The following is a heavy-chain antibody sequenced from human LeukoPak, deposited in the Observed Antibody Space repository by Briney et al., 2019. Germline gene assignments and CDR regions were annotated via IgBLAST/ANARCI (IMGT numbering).Heavy chain of an antibody. CDR1: GFTFSSYG. CDR2: IRYDGSNK. J-gene: IGHJ5*02. V-gene: IGHV3-30*02. D-gene: IGHD2-2*01. Sequence: GGSLRLSCAATGFTFSSYGMHWVRQAPGKGLEWVAFIRYDGSNKYYADSVKGRFTISRDNSKNTLYLQMNSLRAEDTAVYYCAKDSAYQLLLYNWFDPWGQGTLVTVSS. CDR3: AKDSAYQLLLYNWFDP.